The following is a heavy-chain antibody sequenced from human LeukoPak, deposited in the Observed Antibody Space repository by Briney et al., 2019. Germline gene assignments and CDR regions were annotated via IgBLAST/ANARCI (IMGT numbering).Heavy chain of an antibody. CDR1: GFTFSNYA. J-gene: IGHJ4*02. Sequence: GGSLRLSCVASGFTFSNYAMHWVRQAQGKGLEWVSGIGSSGDSTFYADPVKGRSTISRDTSKNTLYLQMSSLRADDTAVYYCAKQLGYCSDGSCYFPYWGQGTLVTVSS. CDR3: AKQLGYCSDGSCYFPY. D-gene: IGHD2-15*01. V-gene: IGHV3-23*01. CDR2: IGSSGDST.